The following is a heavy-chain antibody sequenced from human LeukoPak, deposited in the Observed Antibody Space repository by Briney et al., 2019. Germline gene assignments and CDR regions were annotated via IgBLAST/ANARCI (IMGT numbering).Heavy chain of an antibody. CDR1: GYSISSAYS. D-gene: IGHD3-22*01. J-gene: IGHJ4*02. CDR2: IYHNVNT. V-gene: IGHV4-38-2*02. CDR3: ASYKTYYDSSGNPFDY. Sequence: SETLSLTCTVFGYSISSAYSWGWIRQPPGKWLEWIGSIYHNVNTYYNSSLKSRVTISVDTSENQFSLKLSSVTAADTAVYYCASYKTYYDSSGNPFDYWGQGTLVTVSS.